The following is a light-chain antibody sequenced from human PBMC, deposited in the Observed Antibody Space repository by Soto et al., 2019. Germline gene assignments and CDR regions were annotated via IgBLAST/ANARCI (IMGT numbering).Light chain of an antibody. J-gene: IGKJ5*01. CDR2: GAS. CDR1: QSIRSF. Sequence: DIQMIQSPSSLSASVGDRVTITCRASQSIRSFLNWHQHKPGKAPKVLIYGASSLQSGVPSRFSGSGSGTDFTLTISSLQPEDFATYYCQQGYSTPITFGQGTRLDIK. V-gene: IGKV1-39*01. CDR3: QQGYSTPIT.